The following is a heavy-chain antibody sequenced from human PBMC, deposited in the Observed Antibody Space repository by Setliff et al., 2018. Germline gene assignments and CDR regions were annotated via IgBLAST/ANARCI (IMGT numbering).Heavy chain of an antibody. J-gene: IGHJ6*02. CDR2: IIPIFGTA. CDR3: ARGAYYYYYGMDV. Sequence: SVKVSCKASGGTFSSYAISWVRQAPGQGLEWMGGIIPIFGTANYAQKFQGRVTSTADESTSTAYMELSSLRSEDTAVYYCARGAYYYYYGMDVWGQGTTVTVSS. V-gene: IGHV1-69*13. CDR1: GGTFSSYA.